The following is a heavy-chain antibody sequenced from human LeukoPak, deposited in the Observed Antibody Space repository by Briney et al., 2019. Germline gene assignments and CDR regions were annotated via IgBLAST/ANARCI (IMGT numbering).Heavy chain of an antibody. V-gene: IGHV3-15*01. CDR2: IQGKNEGGAT. CDR3: TTVGTVPGFDY. Sequence: PGGSLRLSCTASGFIFSNAWMSWVRQAPGKGLEWVGRIQGKNEGGATDYAAPVKGRFSISRDDSISTLYLQMDSLKTEDTAVYYCTTVGTVPGFDYWGQGTLVTVSS. J-gene: IGHJ4*02. D-gene: IGHD6-19*01. CDR1: GFIFSNAW.